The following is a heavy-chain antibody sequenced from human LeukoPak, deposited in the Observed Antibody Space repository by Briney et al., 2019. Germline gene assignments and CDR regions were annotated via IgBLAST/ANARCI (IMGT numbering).Heavy chain of an antibody. Sequence: GASVKVSCKASGYTFTSYGISWVRQAPGQGLEWMGWISAYNGNTNYALKLQGRVTMTTDTSTSTAYMELRSLRSDDTAVYYCAREAPEGGLLWGGGTDYYYMDVWGKGTTVTVSS. CDR1: GYTFTSYG. CDR3: AREAPEGGLLWGGGTDYYYMDV. V-gene: IGHV1-18*01. J-gene: IGHJ6*03. D-gene: IGHD2-2*01. CDR2: ISAYNGNT.